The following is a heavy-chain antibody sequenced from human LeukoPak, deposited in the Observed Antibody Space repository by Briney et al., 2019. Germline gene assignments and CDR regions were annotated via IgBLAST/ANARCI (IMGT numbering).Heavy chain of an antibody. V-gene: IGHV4-4*09. CDR1: NVSFSSYY. J-gene: IGHJ4*02. CDR2: IYPSGSS. Sequence: PSETLSLTCTVSNVSFSSYYWSWIRQPPEKGLEWIGYIYPSGSSNSIPSLKSRVSLSVDTSKNQFSLKLSSVIAADTAIYYCARSPPAPKQFDYWGQGILVTVSS. CDR3: ARSPPAPKQFDY. D-gene: IGHD2-2*01.